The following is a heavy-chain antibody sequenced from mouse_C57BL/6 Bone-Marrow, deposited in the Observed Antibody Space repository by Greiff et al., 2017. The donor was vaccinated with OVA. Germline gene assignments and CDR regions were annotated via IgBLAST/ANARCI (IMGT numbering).Heavy chain of an antibody. CDR3: ARSTYYSNYGFAY. J-gene: IGHJ3*01. V-gene: IGHV7-3*01. CDR1: GFTFTDYY. CDR2: IRNKANGYTT. D-gene: IGHD2-5*01. Sequence: EVHLVESGGGLVQPGGSLSLSCAASGFTFTDYYMSWVRQPPGKALEWLGFIRNKANGYTTEYSASVKGRFTISRDNSQSILYLQMNALRAEDSATYYCARSTYYSNYGFAYWGQGTLVTVSA.